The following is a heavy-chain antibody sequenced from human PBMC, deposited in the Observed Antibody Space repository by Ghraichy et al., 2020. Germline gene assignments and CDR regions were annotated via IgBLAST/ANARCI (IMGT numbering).Heavy chain of an antibody. CDR3: VRVGGGQLPLTAFDI. CDR1: GGSISSYY. J-gene: IGHJ3*02. V-gene: IGHV4-59*01. Sequence: SETLSLTCTVSGGSISSYYWSWIRQPPGKGLEWIGYIYYSGSINYNPSLKSRVTISVDTSKNQFSLKLSSVTAADTAVYYCVRVGGGQLPLTAFDIWGQGTMVTVSS. CDR2: IYYSGSI. D-gene: IGHD1-1*01.